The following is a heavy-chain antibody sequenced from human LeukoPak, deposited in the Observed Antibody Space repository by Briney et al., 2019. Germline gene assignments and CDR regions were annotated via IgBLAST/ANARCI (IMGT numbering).Heavy chain of an antibody. CDR1: GFTFSSYS. V-gene: IGHV3-21*01. CDR3: AREGPAGPYYYYYMDV. CDR2: ISSSSSYI. J-gene: IGHJ6*03. Sequence: GGSLRLSCAASGFTFSSYSTNWVRQAPGKGLEWVSSISSSSSYIYYADSVKGRFTISRDNAKNSLYLQMNSLRAEDTAVYYCAREGPAGPYYYYYMDVWGKGTTVTISS.